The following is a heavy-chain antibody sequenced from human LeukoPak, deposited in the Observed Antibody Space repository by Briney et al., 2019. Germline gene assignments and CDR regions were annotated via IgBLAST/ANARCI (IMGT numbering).Heavy chain of an antibody. Sequence: GGSLRLSCAASRFTFSSYAMSWVRQAPGKGLEWVSAISGSGGSTYYADSVKGRFTISRHNARNSVYLQLNSLRDEDTAVYYCARDQYSRSLGAFDIWGQGTLVSVSS. V-gene: IGHV3-23*01. CDR3: ARDQYSRSLGAFDI. D-gene: IGHD1-26*01. CDR1: RFTFSSYA. J-gene: IGHJ3*02. CDR2: ISGSGGST.